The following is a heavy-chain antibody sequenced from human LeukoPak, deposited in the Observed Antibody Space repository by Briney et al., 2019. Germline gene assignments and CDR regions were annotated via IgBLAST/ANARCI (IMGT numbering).Heavy chain of an antibody. CDR3: ARSAPREGSPQTPYYYYYGMDV. CDR2: IYYSGST. CDR1: GGSISSYY. V-gene: IGHV4-59*01. Sequence: SETLSLTCTVSGGSISSYYWSWIRQPPGKGLEWIGYIYYSGSTNYNPSLKSRVTISVDTSKNQFSLKLSSVTAADTAVYYCARSAPREGSPQTPYYYYYGMDVWGQGTTVTVSS. J-gene: IGHJ6*02.